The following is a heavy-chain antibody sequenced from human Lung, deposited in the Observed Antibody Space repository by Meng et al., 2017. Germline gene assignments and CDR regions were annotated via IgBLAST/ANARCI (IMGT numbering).Heavy chain of an antibody. CDR2: INPSDGIT. CDR1: GYTFTNYY. J-gene: IGHJ4*02. Sequence: QVQLVQSGAEVKRPGASVKVSCKASGYTFTNYYMHWVRQAPGQGLEWMGMINPSDGITTYAQKLQGKVTMTRDTSTSTVYMELSSLRSEDTATYYCARGGATVTTGYWGQGTLVTVSS. V-gene: IGHV1-46*01. D-gene: IGHD4-11*01. CDR3: ARGGATVTTGY.